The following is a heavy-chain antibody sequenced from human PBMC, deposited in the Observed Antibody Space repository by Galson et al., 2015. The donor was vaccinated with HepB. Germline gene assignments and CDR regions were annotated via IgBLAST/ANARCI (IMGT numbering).Heavy chain of an antibody. J-gene: IGHJ6*03. CDR1: GGSFSGYY. CDR2: INHSGST. CDR3: ARDLTRLYYMDV. D-gene: IGHD2-2*01. Sequence: SETLSLTCAVCGGSFSGYYWSWIRQPPGKGLEWIGEINHSGSTNYNPSLKSRVTISVDTSKNQFSLKLSSVTAADTAVYYCARDLTRLYYMDVWGKGTTVTVSS. V-gene: IGHV4-34*01.